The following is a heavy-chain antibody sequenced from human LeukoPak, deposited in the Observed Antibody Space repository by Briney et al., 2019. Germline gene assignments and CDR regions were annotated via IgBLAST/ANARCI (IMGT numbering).Heavy chain of an antibody. CDR2: IKQDGSQK. D-gene: IGHD5-18*01. CDR1: GFTFSSYW. V-gene: IGHV3-7*05. J-gene: IGHJ4*02. CDR3: ARDESGDSYGLY. Sequence: SGGSLRLSCAVSGFTFSSYWMNWVRQAPGKGLEWVANIKQDGSQKYYVDSVKGRFTISRDNAKNLLYLQLNSLRAEDTAVYCCARDESGDSYGLYWGQGTLVTVSS.